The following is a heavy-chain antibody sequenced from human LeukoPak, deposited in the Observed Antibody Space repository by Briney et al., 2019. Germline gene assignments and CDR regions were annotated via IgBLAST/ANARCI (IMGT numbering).Heavy chain of an antibody. J-gene: IGHJ5*02. V-gene: IGHV4-4*07. CDR3: ARAHCSRTSCYNWFDP. D-gene: IGHD2-2*01. CDR2: IYTRGST. CDR1: GGSISSYY. Sequence: PSETLSLTCTVSGGSISSYYWSWIRQPAGKGLEWIGRIYTRGSTNYNPSLKSRVTMSVDTSKNQFSLKLSSVTAADTAVYYCARAHCSRTSCYNWFDPWGQGTLVTVSS.